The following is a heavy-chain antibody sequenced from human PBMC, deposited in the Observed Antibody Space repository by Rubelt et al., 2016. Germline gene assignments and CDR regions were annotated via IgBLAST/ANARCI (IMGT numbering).Heavy chain of an antibody. CDR2: IYYRGRT. CDR3: ARAPGDELGGGWFDP. Sequence: QVQLQESGPGLVKPSETLSLTCTVSGGSISSYYWSWIPQPPGKGLEWIGYIYYRGRTNYNPPLKGRFTISVNTSKNQFSLKLSSVNAADTAVYYCARAPGDELGGGWFDPWGQGTLVTVSS. D-gene: IGHD1-7*01. V-gene: IGHV4-59*01. J-gene: IGHJ5*02. CDR1: GGSISSYY.